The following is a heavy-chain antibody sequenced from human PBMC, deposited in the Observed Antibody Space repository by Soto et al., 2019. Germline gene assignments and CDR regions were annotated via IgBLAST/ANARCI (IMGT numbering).Heavy chain of an antibody. J-gene: IGHJ4*02. CDR1: VDRVSRNSAA. CDR3: ARGYSASYSDPDYFDY. CDR2: TYYRSKWYN. V-gene: IGHV6-1*01. Sequence: QTRSLPCAISVDRVSRNSAAWHWIRQSPSRGLEWLGRTYYRSKWYNDYAVSVKSRITINPDTSKNQFSLQLNSVTPEDTAVYYCARGYSASYSDPDYFDYWGQGTLVTVSS. D-gene: IGHD1-26*01.